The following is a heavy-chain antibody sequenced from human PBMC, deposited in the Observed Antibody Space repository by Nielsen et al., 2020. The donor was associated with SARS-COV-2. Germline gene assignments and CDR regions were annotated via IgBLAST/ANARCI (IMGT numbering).Heavy chain of an antibody. CDR1: GFTFSSYA. V-gene: IGHV3-23*01. D-gene: IGHD6-6*01. CDR2: ISGSGGST. Sequence: GGSLRLSCAASGFTFSSYAMSWVRQAPGKGLEWVSAISGSGGSTYYADSVKGRFTIPRDNSKNTLYLQMNSLRAEDTAVYYCARETLGHTSSFVDFWGQGTLVTVSS. CDR3: ARETLGHTSSFVDF. J-gene: IGHJ4*02.